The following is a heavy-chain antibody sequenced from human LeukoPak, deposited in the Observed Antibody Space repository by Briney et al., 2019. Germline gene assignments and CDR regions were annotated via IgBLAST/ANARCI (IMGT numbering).Heavy chain of an antibody. V-gene: IGHV1-69*01. D-gene: IGHD3-10*01. CDR2: IIPIFGTA. CDR1: GGTFSSYA. J-gene: IGHJ4*02. CDR3: ARDRVDYGSGSYSPFDY. Sequence: SVKVSCKASGGTFSSYAISWVRQAPGQGLDGMGGIIPIFGTANYAQKFQGRVTITADESTSTAYMELSSLRSEDTAVYYCARDRVDYGSGSYSPFDYWGQGTLVTVSS.